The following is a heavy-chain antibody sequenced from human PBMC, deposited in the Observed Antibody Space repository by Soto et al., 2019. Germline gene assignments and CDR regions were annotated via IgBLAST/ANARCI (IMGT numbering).Heavy chain of an antibody. CDR3: ARQSIRNIVVVPAATIFDDY. V-gene: IGHV4-39*01. J-gene: IGHJ4*02. CDR1: GGSISSSSYY. D-gene: IGHD2-2*01. Sequence: SETLSLTCTVSGGSISSSSYYWGWIRQPPGKGLEWIGSIYYSGSTYYNPSLKSRVTISVDTSKNQFSLKLSSVTAADTAVYYCARQSIRNIVVVPAATIFDDYWGQGTLVTVSS. CDR2: IYYSGST.